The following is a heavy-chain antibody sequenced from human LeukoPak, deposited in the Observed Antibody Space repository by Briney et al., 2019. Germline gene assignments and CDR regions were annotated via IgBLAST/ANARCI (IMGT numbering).Heavy chain of an antibody. J-gene: IGHJ4*02. CDR2: IYYSGST. V-gene: IGHV4-59*01. D-gene: IGHD7-27*01. CDR1: GGSISSYY. Sequence: SETLSLTCTVSGGSISSYYWSWIRQPPGKGLEWIGYIYYSGSTNYNPSLKSRVIMSVDTSKNQFSLKLSSVTAADTAVYYCARGGTGDSPLDYWGQGTLVTVSS. CDR3: ARGGTGDSPLDY.